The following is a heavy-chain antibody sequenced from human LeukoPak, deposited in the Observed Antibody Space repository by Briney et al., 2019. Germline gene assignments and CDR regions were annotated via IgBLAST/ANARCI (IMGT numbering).Heavy chain of an antibody. V-gene: IGHV3-74*01. D-gene: IGHD2-15*01. CDR1: GFTLSSYW. J-gene: IGHJ6*03. Sequence: GGSLRLSCAASGFTLSSYWMHWVRQAPGKGLVWVSRINSDGSSTSYADSVKGRFTISRDNAKNTLYLQMNSLRAEDTAVYYCARDHRYPNYYYYYYMDVWGKGTTVTVSS. CDR3: ARDHRYPNYYYYYYMDV. CDR2: INSDGSST.